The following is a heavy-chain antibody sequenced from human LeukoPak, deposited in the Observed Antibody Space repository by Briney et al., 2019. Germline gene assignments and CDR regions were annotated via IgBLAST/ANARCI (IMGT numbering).Heavy chain of an antibody. CDR2: IRYDGSNK. J-gene: IGHJ4*02. CDR3: AKDRREQWLVQGVGY. D-gene: IGHD6-19*01. V-gene: IGHV3-30*02. Sequence: GGSLRLSCAASGFTFSSYGMHWVRQAPGKGLEWVAFIRYDGSNKYYADSVKGRFTISRDNSKNTLYLQMNSLRAEDTAVYYCAKDRREQWLVQGVGYWGQGTLVTVSS. CDR1: GFTFSSYG.